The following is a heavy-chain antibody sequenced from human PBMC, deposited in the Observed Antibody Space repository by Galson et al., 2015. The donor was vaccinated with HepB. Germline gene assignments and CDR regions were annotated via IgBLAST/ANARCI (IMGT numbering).Heavy chain of an antibody. CDR2: IEKDGSEK. V-gene: IGHV3-7*01. Sequence: SLRLSCAASGFTLSDYWISWVRQAPGKGLEWVTNIEKDGSEKYYVDSVKGRFTVSRDNAKNSLFLYMDSLRPEDTAVYFCARDREAAGGGDWFDTWGQGTLVTVSS. J-gene: IGHJ5*02. CDR3: ARDREAAGGGDWFDT. CDR1: GFTLSDYW. D-gene: IGHD6-13*01.